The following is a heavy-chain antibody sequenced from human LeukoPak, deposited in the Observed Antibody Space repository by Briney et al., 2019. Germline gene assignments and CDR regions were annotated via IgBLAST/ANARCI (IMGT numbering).Heavy chain of an antibody. J-gene: IGHJ4*02. Sequence: GGSLRLSCAASGFTFSSYSMNWVRQAPGKGLEWVSFISSSSSYIYYADSVKGRFTISRDNAKNSLYLQMNSLRAEDTAVYYCARDGRGLGNYFDYWGQGTLVTVSS. CDR3: ARDGRGLGNYFDY. CDR2: ISSSSSYI. CDR1: GFTFSSYS. V-gene: IGHV3-21*01. D-gene: IGHD3-10*01.